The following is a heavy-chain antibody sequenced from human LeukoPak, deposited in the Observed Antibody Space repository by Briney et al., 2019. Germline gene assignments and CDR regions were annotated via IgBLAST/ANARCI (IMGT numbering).Heavy chain of an antibody. CDR3: AKDFRSLMFPSSISPAFDI. V-gene: IGHV3-23*01. J-gene: IGHJ3*02. CDR1: GFTFSSYA. CDR2: ISGSGGST. D-gene: IGHD3-10*02. Sequence: PGGSLRLSCAASGFTFSSYAMSWVRQAPGKGLEWVSAISGSGGSTYYADSVKGRFTISRDNSKNTLYLQMDSLRAEDTAVYYCAKDFRSLMFPSSISPAFDIWGQGTMVTVSS.